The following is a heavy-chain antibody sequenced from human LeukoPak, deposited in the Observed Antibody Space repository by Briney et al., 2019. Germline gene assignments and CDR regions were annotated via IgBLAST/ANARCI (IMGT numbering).Heavy chain of an antibody. V-gene: IGHV4-4*07. CDR1: GGSISSDY. CDR2: IYTSGST. D-gene: IGHD1-26*01. CDR3: VRDQGYLSS. Sequence: SETLSLTCTVSGGSISSDYWSWIRQPAGKGLEWIGRIYTSGSTNYNPSLKSRVTMSTDTSKNQVSLKVSFVTAADTAVYYCVRDQGYLSSWGQGTLVTVSS. J-gene: IGHJ4*02.